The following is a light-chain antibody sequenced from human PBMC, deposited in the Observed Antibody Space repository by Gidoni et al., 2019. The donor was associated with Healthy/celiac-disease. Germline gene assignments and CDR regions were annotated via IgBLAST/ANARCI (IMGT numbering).Light chain of an antibody. Sequence: QSVLTQPPSVSAAPGQKVTISCPGSSPNIGNNYVSWYQQLPGTAPKLLIYENNKRPSGIPDRFSGSKSGTSATLGITGLQTGDEADYYCGTWDSSLSVPYVFGTGTKVTVL. V-gene: IGLV1-51*02. CDR3: GTWDSSLSVPYV. J-gene: IGLJ1*01. CDR1: SPNIGNNY. CDR2: ENN.